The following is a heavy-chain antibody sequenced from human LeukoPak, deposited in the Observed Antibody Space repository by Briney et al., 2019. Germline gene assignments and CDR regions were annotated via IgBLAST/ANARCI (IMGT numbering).Heavy chain of an antibody. J-gene: IGHJ4*02. D-gene: IGHD3-3*01. CDR2: ISLDGGST. CDR1: GFTSDDYA. CDR3: ARRGQSGYEDFDH. Sequence: GGSLRLSCAASGFTSDDYAMHWVRQVPARGLEWVSLISLDGGSTFYSDSAKGRFTISRDNSKNTLYLQMSSLRNEDTAFYYCARRGQSGYEDFDHWGQGTLVTVSS. V-gene: IGHV3-43*02.